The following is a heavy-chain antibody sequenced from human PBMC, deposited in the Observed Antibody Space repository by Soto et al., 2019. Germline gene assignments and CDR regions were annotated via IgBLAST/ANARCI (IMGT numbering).Heavy chain of an antibody. V-gene: IGHV4-61*01. CDR3: ARAKVVAYYYDTSGYYTTFDF. Sequence: SETLSLTCTVSGVSVSRGSYSWSWIRQSPGKGLECIGYVHDSGSTAYSPSLESRVTISVDTAKNQVSLKLSSVTSADSAFYYCARAKVVAYYYDTSGYYTTFDFWGQGTQVTVSS. CDR1: GVSVSRGSYS. CDR2: VHDSGST. J-gene: IGHJ4*02. D-gene: IGHD3-22*01.